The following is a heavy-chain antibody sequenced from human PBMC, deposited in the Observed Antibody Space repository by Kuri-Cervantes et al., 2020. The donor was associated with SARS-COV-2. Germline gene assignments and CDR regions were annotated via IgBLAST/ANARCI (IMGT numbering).Heavy chain of an antibody. J-gene: IGHJ4*02. CDR2: IHHTGST. CDR1: GGSITSSH. V-gene: IGHV4-59*12. CDR3: ASHRIAMAPHDK. D-gene: IGHD6-19*01. Sequence: SETLSLTCTVSGGSITSSHWSWLRQPPGKRPEWIAYIHHTGSTNYNLSLRSRVTMSVDTAKNQFSLNLASVTAADTAVYYCASHRIAMAPHDKWGQGILDTVSS.